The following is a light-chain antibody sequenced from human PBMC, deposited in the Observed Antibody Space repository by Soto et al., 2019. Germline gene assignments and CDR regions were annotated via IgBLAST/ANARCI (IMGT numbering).Light chain of an antibody. J-gene: IGKJ1*01. CDR3: QHYNDWPT. Sequence: EIVMTQSPATLSVSPGERVTLSCRASQTISSNLAWYQQKPGQAPRLLIFGASTRAADIPDRFTGSGFGTYFTLTISSLQSGDGAVYFCQHYNDWPTFGQGTRVEVK. CDR2: GAS. V-gene: IGKV3-15*01. CDR1: QTISSN.